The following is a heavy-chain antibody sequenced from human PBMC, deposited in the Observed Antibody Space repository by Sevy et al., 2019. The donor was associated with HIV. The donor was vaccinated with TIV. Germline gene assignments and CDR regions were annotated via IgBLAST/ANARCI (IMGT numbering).Heavy chain of an antibody. CDR1: GFTFSKYN. J-gene: IGHJ4*02. V-gene: IGHV3-21*01. CDR3: ARGVGSNWFFNY. Sequence: GGSLRLSCAASGFTFSKYNMHWVRQAPGKGLEWISSITSGTSYMDYADSVKGRFTISTNSAKNSLYMQMNSLRVEDTAVYYCARGVGSNWFFNYWGQGALVTVSS. D-gene: IGHD6-13*01. CDR2: ITSGTSYM.